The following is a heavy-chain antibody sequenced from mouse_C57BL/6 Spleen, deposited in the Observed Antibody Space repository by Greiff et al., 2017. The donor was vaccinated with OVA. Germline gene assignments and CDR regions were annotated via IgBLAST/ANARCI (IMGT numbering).Heavy chain of an antibody. J-gene: IGHJ3*01. CDR1: GFTFSSYT. CDR2: ISGGGGNT. D-gene: IGHD4-1*01. CDR3: ARNWGGTPD. V-gene: IGHV5-9*01. Sequence: EVHLVESGGGLVKPGGSLKLSCAASGFTFSSYTMSWVRQTPEKRLEWVATISGGGGNTYYPDSVKGRFTISRDNAKNTLYLQMSSLRSEDTALYYCARNWGGTPDWGQGTLVTVSA.